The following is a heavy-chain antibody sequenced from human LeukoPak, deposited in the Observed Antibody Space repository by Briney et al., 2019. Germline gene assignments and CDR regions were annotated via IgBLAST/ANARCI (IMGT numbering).Heavy chain of an antibody. J-gene: IGHJ5*02. D-gene: IGHD6-13*01. V-gene: IGHV1-46*01. CDR2: INPSGGST. CDR1: GYTFTSYY. Sequence: GASVKVSCKASGYTFTSYYMHWVRQAPGQGLEWMGIINPSGGSTSYAQKFQGRVTITRDTSASTAYMELSSLRSEDTAVYYCARDLHSIHSSSSYNWFDPWGQGTLVTVSS. CDR3: ARDLHSIHSSSSYNWFDP.